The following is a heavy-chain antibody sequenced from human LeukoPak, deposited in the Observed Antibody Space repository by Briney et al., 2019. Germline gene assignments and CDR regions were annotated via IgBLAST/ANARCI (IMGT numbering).Heavy chain of an antibody. V-gene: IGHV3-7*04. D-gene: IGHD1-1*01. CDR1: GFTFSSSW. CDR3: ARHGNWAFDF. J-gene: IGHJ3*01. CDR2: INEVGSDK. Sequence: GGSLRLSCAASGFTFSSSWMIWVRQAPGKGLEWVATINEVGSDKQYMDSVKGRLSISRDNPKNSLYLQMNSPRAEDTAVYFCARHGNWAFDFWGQGTMVTVSS.